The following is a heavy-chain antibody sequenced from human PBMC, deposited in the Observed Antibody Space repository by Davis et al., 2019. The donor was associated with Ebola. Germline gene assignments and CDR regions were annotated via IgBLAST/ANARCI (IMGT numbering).Heavy chain of an antibody. CDR1: GFSFSYFA. Sequence: GGSLRLSCAASGFSFSYFAMHWVRQAPGKGLEWVAVISYDGSTKYYTDSVKGRFTISRDNSKNTLYLQMNSLRVEDTAVYYCAKDSGYYDTSGYEFDYWGQGTLVIVSS. CDR2: ISYDGSTK. V-gene: IGHV3-30*18. D-gene: IGHD3-22*01. CDR3: AKDSGYYDTSGYEFDY. J-gene: IGHJ4*02.